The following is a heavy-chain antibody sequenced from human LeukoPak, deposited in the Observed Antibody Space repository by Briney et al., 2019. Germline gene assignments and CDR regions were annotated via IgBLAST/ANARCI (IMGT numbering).Heavy chain of an antibody. CDR3: AREGSIAETDQFDP. V-gene: IGHV1-18*01. Sequence: ASVKVSCKASGYTLTSYGISWVRQAPGQGLEWMGWISAYNGNTNYAQKLQGRVTMTTDTSTSTAYMELRSLRSDDTAVYYCAREGSIAETDQFDPWGQGTLVTVSS. CDR1: GYTLTSYG. CDR2: ISAYNGNT. D-gene: IGHD6-6*01. J-gene: IGHJ5*02.